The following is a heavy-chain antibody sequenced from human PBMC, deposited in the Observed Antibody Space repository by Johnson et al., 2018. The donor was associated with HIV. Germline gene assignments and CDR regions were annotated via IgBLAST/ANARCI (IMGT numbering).Heavy chain of an antibody. Sequence: VQLVESGGVVVQPGGSLRLSCAASGFTFDDYTMHWVRQAPGKGLEWVANIKQDGSEKYYVDSVKGRFPISRDNSKNTLYLQMNSLRAEDTAVYYCAKDLNYGSGPVDIWGQGTMVTVSS. V-gene: IGHV3-7*01. CDR3: AKDLNYGSGPVDI. J-gene: IGHJ3*02. D-gene: IGHD3-10*01. CDR2: IKQDGSEK. CDR1: GFTFDDYT.